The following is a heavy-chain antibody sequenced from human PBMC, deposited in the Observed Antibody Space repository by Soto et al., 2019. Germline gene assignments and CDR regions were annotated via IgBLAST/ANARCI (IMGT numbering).Heavy chain of an antibody. J-gene: IGHJ6*02. CDR3: AKAARGNYYYYYGMDV. CDR1: GFTFSSYG. V-gene: IGHV3-30*18. CDR2: ISYDGSNK. D-gene: IGHD3-10*01. Sequence: LRLSCAASGFTFSSYGMHWVRQAPGKGLEWVAVISYDGSNKYYADSVKGRFTISRDNSKNTLYLQMNSLRAEDTAVYYCAKAARGNYYYYYGMDVWGQGTTVTVSS.